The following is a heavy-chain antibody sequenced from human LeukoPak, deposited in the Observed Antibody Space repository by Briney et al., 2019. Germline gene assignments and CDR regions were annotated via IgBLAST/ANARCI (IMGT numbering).Heavy chain of an antibody. D-gene: IGHD4-17*01. Sequence: GGSLRLSCAASGFTFSSYAMGWVRQAPGKGLEWVSAISGSGGSTYYADSVKGRFTISRDNSKNTLYLQMNSLRAEDTAVYYCASHFYGDYHFYFDYWGQGTLVTVSS. CDR1: GFTFSSYA. CDR2: ISGSGGST. V-gene: IGHV3-23*01. CDR3: ASHFYGDYHFYFDY. J-gene: IGHJ4*02.